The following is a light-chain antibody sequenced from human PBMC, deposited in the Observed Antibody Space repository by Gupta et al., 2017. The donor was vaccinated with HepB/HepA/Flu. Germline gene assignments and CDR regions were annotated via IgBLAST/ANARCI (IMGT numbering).Light chain of an antibody. CDR3: QQRSNWPEYT. Sequence: EIVLTQSPATLSLYPGERATLPCRASQSVSSYLAWYQQKPGQAPRLLIYDASNRATGIPARFSGSGSGTDFTLTISSLEPEDFAVYYCQQRSNWPEYTFGQGTKLEIK. V-gene: IGKV3-11*01. J-gene: IGKJ2*01. CDR2: DAS. CDR1: QSVSSY.